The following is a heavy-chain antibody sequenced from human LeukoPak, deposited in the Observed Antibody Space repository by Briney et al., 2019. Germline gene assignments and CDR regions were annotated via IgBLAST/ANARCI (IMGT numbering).Heavy chain of an antibody. D-gene: IGHD1-1*01. Sequence: SGGSLRLSCAASGFTFSSYWMYWVRQAPGKGLVWVSRINSDGSYTSYADSVKGRFTFSRDNAKNTPYLQMNSLRAEDTAVYYCARGPTGAVDYWGQGTLVTVSS. CDR3: ARGPTGAVDY. V-gene: IGHV3-74*01. J-gene: IGHJ4*02. CDR1: GFTFSSYW. CDR2: INSDGSYT.